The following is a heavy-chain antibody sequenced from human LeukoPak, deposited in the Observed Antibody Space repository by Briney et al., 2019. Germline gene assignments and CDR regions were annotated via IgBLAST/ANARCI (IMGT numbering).Heavy chain of an antibody. V-gene: IGHV4-34*01. CDR3: ARRTNPGYSYGNSTSNCYDY. J-gene: IGHJ4*02. D-gene: IGHD5-18*01. CDR1: GGSFSGYY. CDR2: INHSGST. Sequence: TSETLSLTRAVYGGSFSGYYWSWIRQPPGKGLEWIGEINHSGSTNYNPSLKSRVTISVDTSKNQFSLKLSSVTAADTAVYYCARRTNPGYSYGNSTSNCYDYWGQGTLVTVSS.